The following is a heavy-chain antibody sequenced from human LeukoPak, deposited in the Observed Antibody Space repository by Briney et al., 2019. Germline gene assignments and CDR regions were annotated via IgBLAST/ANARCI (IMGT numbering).Heavy chain of an antibody. Sequence: ASVKVSCKASGYTFGGNYMHWVRQAPGQGLEWMGWINPNSGARNYAQKFQDRVTLTTDTSISTAYMELRRLRSDDTAVYYCTRVGVGIVPFDYWGQGTLVTVSS. J-gene: IGHJ4*02. CDR3: TRVGVGIVPFDY. CDR1: GYTFGGNY. D-gene: IGHD2-15*01. CDR2: INPNSGAR. V-gene: IGHV1-2*02.